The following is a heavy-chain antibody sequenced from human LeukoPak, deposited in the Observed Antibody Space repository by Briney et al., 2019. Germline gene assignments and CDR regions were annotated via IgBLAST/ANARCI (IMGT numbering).Heavy chain of an antibody. CDR2: IYYSGST. J-gene: IGHJ5*02. D-gene: IGHD6-19*01. V-gene: IGHV4-59*01. CDR3: VTSTYSSGWYNWFDP. CDR1: GGSISSYY. Sequence: SETLSLTCTVSGGSISSYYWSWIRQPPGKGLEWIGYIYYSGSTNYNPSLKSRVTISVDTSKNQFSLKLNSVTAADTAVYYCVTSTYSSGWYNWFDPWGQGTLVTVSS.